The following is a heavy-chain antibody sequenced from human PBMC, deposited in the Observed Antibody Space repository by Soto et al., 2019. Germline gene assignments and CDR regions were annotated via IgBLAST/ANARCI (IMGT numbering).Heavy chain of an antibody. CDR3: ARVGPLVLPDSLGFDP. J-gene: IGHJ5*02. V-gene: IGHV1-8*01. Sequence: ASVKVSCKASGYTFTSYDMNWVRRATGQGLEWMGWMNPNSGNTGYAQKFQGRVTMTRNTSISTAYMELSSLRSEDTAVYYCARVGPLVLPDSLGFDPWGQGTLVTVSS. CDR2: MNPNSGNT. D-gene: IGHD2-2*01. CDR1: GYTFTSYD.